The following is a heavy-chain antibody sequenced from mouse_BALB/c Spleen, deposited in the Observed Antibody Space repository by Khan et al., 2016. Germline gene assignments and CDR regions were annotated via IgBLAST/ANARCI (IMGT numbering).Heavy chain of an antibody. CDR1: GYSITSGYY. CDR2: ISYDGSD. V-gene: IGHV3-6*02. J-gene: IGHJ3*01. D-gene: IGHD4-1*01. Sequence: EVQLQASGPGLVKPSQSLSLTCSVTGYSITSGYYWNWIRQFPGNKLEWMGCISYDGSDNYNPSLKNRISITRDTSKNQFFLKLNSMTTEDTATYYCARDGITGTFVYWGQGTLVTVSA. CDR3: ARDGITGTFVY.